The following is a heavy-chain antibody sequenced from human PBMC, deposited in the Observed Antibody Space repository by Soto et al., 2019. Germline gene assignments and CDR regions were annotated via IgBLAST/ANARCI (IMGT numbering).Heavy chain of an antibody. CDR1: GYSITNVNW. D-gene: IGHD2-2*01. CDR3: AISPYADALDI. J-gene: IGHJ3*02. CDR2: IFHSGTT. Sequence: QVQLQESGPGLVKPSDTLSLTCAVSGYSITNVNWWAWIRQPPGKGLEWIGYIFHSGTTNYNPSLKSRVTMSVDTSKNQFSLKVDSLTAEDTAVYYCAISPYADALDIWGQGTMVTFSS. V-gene: IGHV4-28*01.